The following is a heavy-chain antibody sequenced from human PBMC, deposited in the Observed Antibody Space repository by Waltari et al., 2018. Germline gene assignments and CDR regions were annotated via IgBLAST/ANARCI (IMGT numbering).Heavy chain of an antibody. Sequence: QVQLQESGPGLVKPSETLSLTCTVSGGSISSYYWSWIRQPPGKGLEWIGYIYYSGSTNSNPSLKSLVTISVDTSKLQFSRKLSSVTAADTAVYYCARVPPSMRYFDSYYMDVWGNGTTVTVSS. CDR1: GGSISSYY. D-gene: IGHD3-9*01. V-gene: IGHV4-59*01. J-gene: IGHJ6*03. CDR3: ARVPPSMRYFDSYYMDV. CDR2: IYYSGST.